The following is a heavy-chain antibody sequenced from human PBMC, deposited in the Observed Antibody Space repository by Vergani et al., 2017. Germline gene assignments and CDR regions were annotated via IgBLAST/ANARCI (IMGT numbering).Heavy chain of an antibody. CDR1: GASVNSYY. CDR3: ARSRRYYVAGSPDY. J-gene: IGHJ4*02. V-gene: IGHV4-59*02. D-gene: IGHD3-10*01. CDR2: VSFRGDT. Sequence: QVKLQESDPGLVKPSETLSLTCTVSGASVNSYYWSWIRQPPGKGLEWMGYVSFRGDTLYDPSVKGRMTISLNTSSNQFSLYLTSVTAADTAVYYCARSRRYYVAGSPDYWGQGTLVTVSS.